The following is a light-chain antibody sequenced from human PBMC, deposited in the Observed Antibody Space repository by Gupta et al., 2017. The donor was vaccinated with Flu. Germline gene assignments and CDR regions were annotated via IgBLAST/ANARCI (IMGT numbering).Light chain of an antibody. CDR2: EVS. J-gene: IGLJ1*01. V-gene: IGLV2-14*01. Sequence: QSALTQPASVSGSPGQSITISCTGATSDIGGYNYVSWYQQRPGKAPKLMISEVSNRPSGVSTRFSGSKSGNTASLTISGLQAEDEADYYCNSYSASSTPYIFGTGTKVTVL. CDR1: TSDIGGYNY. CDR3: NSYSASSTPYI.